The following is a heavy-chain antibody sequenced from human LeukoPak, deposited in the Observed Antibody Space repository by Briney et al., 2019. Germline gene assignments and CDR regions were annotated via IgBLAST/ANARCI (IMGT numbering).Heavy chain of an antibody. V-gene: IGHV3-74*01. D-gene: IGHD4-17*01. CDR1: GFSFTSYW. J-gene: IGHJ4*02. CDR2: VDHGGSGT. Sequence: GGSLRLSCAASGFSFTSYWMHWVRQPPGKGLVWVSRVDHGGSGTAYADSVTGRFTISRDNAKNTVYLQMNSLRAEDTAVYYFATDLGWGQGTLVTVSS. CDR3: ATDLG.